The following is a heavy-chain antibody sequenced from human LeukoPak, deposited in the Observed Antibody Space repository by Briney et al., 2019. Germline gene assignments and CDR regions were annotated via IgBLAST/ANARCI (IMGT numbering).Heavy chain of an antibody. J-gene: IGHJ4*02. CDR3: ARYDSSGYYTD. CDR2: IYYSGST. V-gene: IGHV4-59*01. CDR1: GDSISNYY. Sequence: SETLSLTCTVSGDSISNYYRSWIRQPPGKGLEWIGYIYYSGSTNYNPSLKSRVTISVDTSKNQFSLKLSSVTAADTAVYYCARYDSSGYYTDWGRGTLVTVSS. D-gene: IGHD3-22*01.